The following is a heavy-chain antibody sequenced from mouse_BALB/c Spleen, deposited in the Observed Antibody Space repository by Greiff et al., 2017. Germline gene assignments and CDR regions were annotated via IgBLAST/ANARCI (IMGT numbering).Heavy chain of an antibody. D-gene: IGHD2-1*01. CDR3: AGGGGNYDYAMDY. V-gene: IGHV1-18*01. Sequence: VQLKESGPELVKPGASMKISCKASGYSFTGYTMNWVKQSHGKNLEWIGLINPYNGGTSYNQKFKGKATLTVDKSSSTAYMELLSLTSEDSAVYYCAGGGGNYDYAMDYWGQGTSVTVSS. J-gene: IGHJ4*01. CDR2: INPYNGGT. CDR1: GYSFTGYT.